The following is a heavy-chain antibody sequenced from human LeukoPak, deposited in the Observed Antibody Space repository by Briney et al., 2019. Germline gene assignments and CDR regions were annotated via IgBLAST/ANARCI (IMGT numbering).Heavy chain of an antibody. V-gene: IGHV3-73*01. CDR2: TRSKANSYAT. CDR3: TRHMSAFDI. Sequence: GGSLRLSCAASGFTFSGSAMHWVRQASGKGLEWVGRTRSKANSYATAYAASVKGRFTISKDDSKNTAYLQMNSLKTEDTAVYYCTRHMSAFDIWGQGTMVTVSS. CDR1: GFTFSGSA. D-gene: IGHD3-16*01. J-gene: IGHJ3*02.